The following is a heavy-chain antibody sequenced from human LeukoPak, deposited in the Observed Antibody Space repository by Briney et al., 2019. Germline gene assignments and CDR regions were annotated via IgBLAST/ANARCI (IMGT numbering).Heavy chain of an antibody. D-gene: IGHD3-10*01. J-gene: IGHJ6*02. CDR2: INSDGSST. V-gene: IGHV3-74*01. CDR3: ARDYGRSRDYGMDV. CDR1: GFTFSSYW. Sequence: GGSLRLSCAASGFTFSSYWMHWVRQAPGKGLVWVSRINSDGSSTTYADSVKGRFTISRDNAKNTLYLQMNSLRAEDTAVYYCARDYGRSRDYGMDVWGQGTTVTVSS.